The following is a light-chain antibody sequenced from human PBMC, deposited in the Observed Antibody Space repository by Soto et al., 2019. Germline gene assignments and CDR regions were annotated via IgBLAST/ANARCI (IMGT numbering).Light chain of an antibody. Sequence: HSPFTLSASNGERATLSSLASQSISSSLAWYQQRVGKAPSLLIYGASTMDPGVSARFSGSGSGTEFTPTISSLQSDDFATYYCQQYNSYSWTFGQGTKVDIK. CDR3: QQYNSYSWT. J-gene: IGKJ1*01. V-gene: IGKV3-15*01. CDR2: GAS. CDR1: QSISSS.